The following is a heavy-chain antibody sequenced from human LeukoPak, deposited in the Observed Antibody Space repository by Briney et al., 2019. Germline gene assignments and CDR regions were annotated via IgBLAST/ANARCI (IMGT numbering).Heavy chain of an antibody. CDR3: AGIAAAGTHYFDY. J-gene: IGHJ4*02. CDR2: IYYSGST. Sequence: PSQTLSLTCTVSGGSISSGDYYWSWIRQPPGKGLEWIGYIYYSGSTYYNPSPKSRVTISVDRSKNQFSLKLSSVTAADTAVYYCAGIAAAGTHYFDYWGQGTLVTVSS. D-gene: IGHD6-13*01. V-gene: IGHV4-30-4*01. CDR1: GGSISSGDYY.